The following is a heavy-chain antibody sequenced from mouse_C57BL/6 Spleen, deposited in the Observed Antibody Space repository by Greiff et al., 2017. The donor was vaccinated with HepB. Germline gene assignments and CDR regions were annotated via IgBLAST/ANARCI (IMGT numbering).Heavy chain of an antibody. J-gene: IGHJ2*01. CDR1: GFTFSNYW. Sequence: EVKLMESGGGLVQPGGSMKLSCVASGFTFSNYWMNWVRPSPEKGLEWVAQIRLKSDNYATHYAESVKGRFTISRDDSKSSVYLQMNNLRAEDTGIYYCPSYDEGGYFDYWGQGTTLTVSS. CDR2: IRLKSDNYAT. D-gene: IGHD2-12*01. V-gene: IGHV6-3*01. CDR3: PSYDEGGYFDY.